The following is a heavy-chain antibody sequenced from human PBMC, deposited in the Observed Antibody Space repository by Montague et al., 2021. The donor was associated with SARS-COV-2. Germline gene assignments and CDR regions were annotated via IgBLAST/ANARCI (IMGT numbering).Heavy chain of an antibody. J-gene: IGHJ3*02. CDR2: TYYGSSWNT. CDR1: GDSVSRNNPA. D-gene: IGHD1-7*01. CDR3: ARGWNYAFDI. Sequence: CAISGDSVSRNNPAWNWIRQSPSRGLEWLGRTYYGSSWNTDYAVSVKSRITISPDISKNQFSLHLNSVTPEDTAVYYCARGWNYAFDIWSQGTMVTVSS. V-gene: IGHV6-1*01.